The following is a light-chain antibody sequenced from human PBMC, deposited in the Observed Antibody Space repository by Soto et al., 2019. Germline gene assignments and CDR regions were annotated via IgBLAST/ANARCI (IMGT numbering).Light chain of an antibody. CDR1: SSDIGAYDH. J-gene: IGLJ1*01. V-gene: IGLV2-14*01. Sequence: QSALTHAACVSGSPGQSITISCRGSSSDIGAYDHVAWYQQFTGKSPKLMIYSVSNRPSGVSNRFSGSKSGNTASLTISGLQAEDEADYYSISYTVSRSYVFGSGTKVTVL. CDR3: ISYTVSRSYV. CDR2: SVS.